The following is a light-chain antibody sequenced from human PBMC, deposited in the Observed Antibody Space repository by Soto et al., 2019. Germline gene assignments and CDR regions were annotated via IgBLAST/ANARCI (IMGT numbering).Light chain of an antibody. J-gene: IGKJ1*01. CDR2: GAS. V-gene: IGKV3-20*01. CDR1: QSVSSNY. Sequence: EIVLTQSPGTLSLSPGERATLSCRASQSVSSNYLAWYQQKPGQAPRLLIYGASSRATGIPDRFSGSGSGKDFTLTISRLEPEDFAVYYCQEYGSSRTFGQGTKV. CDR3: QEYGSSRT.